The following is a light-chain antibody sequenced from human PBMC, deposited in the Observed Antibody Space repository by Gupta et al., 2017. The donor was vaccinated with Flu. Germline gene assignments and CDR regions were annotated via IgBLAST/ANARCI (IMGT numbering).Light chain of an antibody. CDR1: QSISDW. CDR2: KAS. CDR3: QQNNNFPWT. V-gene: IGKV1-5*03. J-gene: IGKJ1*01. Sequence: DIQMTQSPSTVSASVGDRVTITCRASQSISDWLAWYQQKPGKAPNLLIYKASSLESGVPSRFSGSGSGTEFTLTISSLQPDDVATYYCQQNNNFPWTFGQGTKVEIK.